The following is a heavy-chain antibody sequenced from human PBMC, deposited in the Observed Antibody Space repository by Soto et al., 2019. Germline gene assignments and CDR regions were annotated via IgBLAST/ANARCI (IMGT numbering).Heavy chain of an antibody. V-gene: IGHV3-33*01. CDR2: IWYDGSNK. CDR3: ARDADSSGIGCDY. D-gene: IGHD3-22*01. CDR1: GFTFSRYA. Sequence: QVQLVESGGGVVQPGRSLRLSCAASGFTFSRYAMHWVRQAPGRGLEWVAVIWYDGSNKYYADSVKGRLTISRDNSKNTLYLQRNSLRAEDTALYYCARDADSSGIGCDYWGQGTLVTVSS. J-gene: IGHJ4*02.